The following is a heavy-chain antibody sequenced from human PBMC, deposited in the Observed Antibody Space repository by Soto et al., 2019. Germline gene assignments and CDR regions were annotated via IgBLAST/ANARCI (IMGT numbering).Heavy chain of an antibody. J-gene: IGHJ6*02. D-gene: IGHD6-19*01. V-gene: IGHV3-72*01. CDR3: AMLGGWSGGSSGMDV. Sequence: EVQLVESGGGLVQPGGSLRLSCAASGLIFSDYHMDWVRQAPGKGLEWVGRIRRKANSYITEYAASVKGRFTISRDDSKNSLYLQMNSLKSDDPAVYYCAMLGGWSGGSSGMDVWGQGTMVTVSS. CDR1: GLIFSDYH. CDR2: IRRKANSYIT.